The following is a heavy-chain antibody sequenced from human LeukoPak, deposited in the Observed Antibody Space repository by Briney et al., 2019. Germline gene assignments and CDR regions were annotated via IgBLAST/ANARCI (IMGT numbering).Heavy chain of an antibody. CDR3: ARSGYSSGWLPPTFDY. CDR2: ISYDGSNK. Sequence: GGSLRLSCAASGFTFSSYGMHWVRQAPGKGLEWVAVISYDGSNKYYADSVKGRFTISRDNAKNSLYLQMNSLRAEDTAVYYCARSGYSSGWLPPTFDYWGQGTLVTVSS. V-gene: IGHV3-30*03. CDR1: GFTFSSYG. D-gene: IGHD6-19*01. J-gene: IGHJ4*02.